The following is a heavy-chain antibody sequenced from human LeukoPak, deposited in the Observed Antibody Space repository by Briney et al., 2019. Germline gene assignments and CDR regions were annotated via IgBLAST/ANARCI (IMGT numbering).Heavy chain of an antibody. CDR1: GFTLSNYG. D-gene: IGHD1-14*01. Sequence: PGRSLRLSCSASGFTLSNYGMHWVRQAPGKGLEWVAMISYDGSNKNHADSVKGRFSISRDNSKNTLYLQMNSLRAEDTAVYYCARPIRTTGQEGGYWGQGTLVTVSS. CDR3: ARPIRTTGQEGGY. CDR2: ISYDGSNK. V-gene: IGHV3-30*03. J-gene: IGHJ4*02.